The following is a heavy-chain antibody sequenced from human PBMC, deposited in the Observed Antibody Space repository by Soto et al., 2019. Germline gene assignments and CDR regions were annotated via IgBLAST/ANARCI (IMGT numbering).Heavy chain of an antibody. CDR2: IYYSGST. Sequence: SETLSLSCTVSGGSISSYYWSWIRQPPGKGLEWIGYIYYSGSTKYNPSLKSRVTISVDTSKNQLSLKLSSVTAADTAVYYCARHGHYVIAYWGPGTLVTVSS. V-gene: IGHV4-59*01. CDR3: ARHGHYVIAY. CDR1: GGSISSYY. J-gene: IGHJ4*02. D-gene: IGHD4-17*01.